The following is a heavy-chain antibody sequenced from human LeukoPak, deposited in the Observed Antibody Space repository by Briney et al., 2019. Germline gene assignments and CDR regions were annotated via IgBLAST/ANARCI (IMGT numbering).Heavy chain of an antibody. D-gene: IGHD2-2*01. CDR3: ASESPAHDY. CDR2: IYHSGKT. CDR1: GYSITSGYY. J-gene: IGHJ4*02. Sequence: SETLSLTCAVSGYSITSGYYWSWIRQPPGKGLEWIGNIYHSGKTYYKPSLKSRVTISVDTSKNQFSLKLSSVTATDTAVYYWASESPAHDYWGQGTLVTVFS. V-gene: IGHV4-38-2*01.